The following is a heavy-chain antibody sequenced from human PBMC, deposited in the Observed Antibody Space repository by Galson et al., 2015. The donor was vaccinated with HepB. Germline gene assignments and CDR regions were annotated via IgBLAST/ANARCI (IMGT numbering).Heavy chain of an antibody. CDR2: ITSISSTI. V-gene: IGHV3-48*02. J-gene: IGHJ4*02. CDR1: GFTFSSYR. D-gene: IGHD3-22*01. Sequence: LRLSCAASGFTFSSYRMNWVRQAPGKGLEWVSYITSISSTIYYADSVKGRFTISRDNAKNSLYLQMNSLRDDDTAVYYCARVGYYDSIDYWGQGTLVTVSS. CDR3: ARVGYYDSIDY.